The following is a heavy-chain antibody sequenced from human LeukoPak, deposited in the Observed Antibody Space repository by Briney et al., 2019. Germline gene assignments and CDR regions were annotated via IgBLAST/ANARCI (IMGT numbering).Heavy chain of an antibody. CDR2: ISAYKGNT. V-gene: IGHV1-18*01. CDR1: GGTFSSYA. D-gene: IGHD6-19*01. Sequence: ASVKVSCKASGGTFSSYAISWVRQAPGQGLEWMGWISAYKGNTNYAQKLQGRVSMTTDTSTNTAYMELRSLRSDDTAVYYCARAGSSGVLDAFDIWGQGTMVTVSS. J-gene: IGHJ3*02. CDR3: ARAGSSGVLDAFDI.